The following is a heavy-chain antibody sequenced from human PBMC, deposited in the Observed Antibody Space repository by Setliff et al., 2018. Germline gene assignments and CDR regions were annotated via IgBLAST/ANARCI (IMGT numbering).Heavy chain of an antibody. CDR1: GGTFRSYG. Sequence: SVKVSCKASGGTFRSYGISWVRQAPGQGLEWMGGTIPMFSPANYAQKFQGRVTIITDEFTGTAYMELSSLRTEDTAVYYCAREGVDIRSSTDYRYYMDVWGKGTTVTVSS. D-gene: IGHD5-12*01. CDR2: TIPMFSPA. J-gene: IGHJ6*03. CDR3: AREGVDIRSSTDYRYYMDV. V-gene: IGHV1-69*05.